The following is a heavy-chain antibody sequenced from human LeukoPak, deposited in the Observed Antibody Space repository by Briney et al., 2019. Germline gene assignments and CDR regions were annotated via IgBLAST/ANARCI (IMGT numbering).Heavy chain of an antibody. CDR1: GGSISSGDYY. CDR2: IYYSGST. Sequence: SQTLSLTCTVSGGSISSGDYYWSWIRQPPGKGLEWIGYIYYSGSTYYNPSLKSRVTISVDTSKNQFSLKLSSVTAADTAVYYCAGGQFGELPMDIDYWGQGTLVTVSS. J-gene: IGHJ4*02. V-gene: IGHV4-30-4*01. D-gene: IGHD3-10*01. CDR3: AGGQFGELPMDIDY.